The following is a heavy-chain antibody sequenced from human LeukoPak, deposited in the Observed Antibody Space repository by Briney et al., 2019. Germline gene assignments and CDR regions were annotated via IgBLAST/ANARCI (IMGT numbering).Heavy chain of an antibody. CDR3: AKDGQVGAIGYFDY. D-gene: IGHD1-26*01. CDR1: GFIFTTYG. V-gene: IGHV3-33*06. J-gene: IGHJ4*02. Sequence: GGSLRLSCAASGFIFTTYGMHWVRQAPGKGLEWVAVVWSGGNNKYYSDSVKGRFTISRDNSKNRLYLEMNSLRAGDTAVYYCAKDGQVGAIGYFDYRGQGTLVTVSS. CDR2: VWSGGNNK.